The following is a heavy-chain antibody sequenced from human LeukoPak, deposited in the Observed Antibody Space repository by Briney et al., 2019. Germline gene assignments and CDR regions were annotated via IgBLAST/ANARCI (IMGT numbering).Heavy chain of an antibody. V-gene: IGHV3-11*01. CDR3: ARGYDSSGYNWFDP. CDR2: ISSSGSTI. D-gene: IGHD3-22*01. Sequence: GGSLRLSCAASGFTFSDYYMTWIRQAPGKGLEWVSYISSSGSTIYYADSVKGRFTISRDSAKNSLYLQMNSLGAEDTAVYYCARGYDSSGYNWFDPWGQGTLVTVSS. CDR1: GFTFSDYY. J-gene: IGHJ5*02.